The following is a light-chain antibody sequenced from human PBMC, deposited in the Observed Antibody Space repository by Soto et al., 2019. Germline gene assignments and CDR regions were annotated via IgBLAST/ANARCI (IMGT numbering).Light chain of an antibody. CDR3: QQYNTYSWT. Sequence: DIQMTQSPSILSASVGDRVSITCRASQRISSWLAWYQQKAGKAPKLLIYDASSLESGVPSRFSGSGSGTEFTLTISSLQPDDFATYYCQQYNTYSWTFGQGTKVEIK. J-gene: IGKJ1*01. CDR1: QRISSW. CDR2: DAS. V-gene: IGKV1-5*01.